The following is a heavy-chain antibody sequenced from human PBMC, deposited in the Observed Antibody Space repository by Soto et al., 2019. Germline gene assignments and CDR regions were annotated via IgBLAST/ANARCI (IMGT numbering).Heavy chain of an antibody. D-gene: IGHD2-2*01. Sequence: SVKVSCKASGGTFSSCAIICLRQAPAQGLEWMGGIIPIFGTANYAQKFQGRVTITADESTSTAYMELSSLRSEDTAVYYCAILSPELDRSSTSCYAGVTDYWGQGTLVTVSS. J-gene: IGHJ4*02. CDR3: AILSPELDRSSTSCYAGVTDY. CDR1: GGTFSSCA. V-gene: IGHV1-69*13. CDR2: IIPIFGTA.